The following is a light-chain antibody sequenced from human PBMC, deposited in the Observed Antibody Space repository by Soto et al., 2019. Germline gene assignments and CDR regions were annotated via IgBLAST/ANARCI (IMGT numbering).Light chain of an antibody. V-gene: IGKV4-1*01. J-gene: IGKJ1*01. CDR3: QQSYSSPRT. Sequence: DIVMTQSPDSLAVSLGERAPINCTSSQTVVDSSINRDYLTWYQQKPGQPPKLLIYWASTQGFVVPDRFSGSGSGTDSTLTSTSRQAEDVAVDHCQQSYSSPRTLDHVTSVE. CDR1: QTVVDSSINRDY. CDR2: WAS.